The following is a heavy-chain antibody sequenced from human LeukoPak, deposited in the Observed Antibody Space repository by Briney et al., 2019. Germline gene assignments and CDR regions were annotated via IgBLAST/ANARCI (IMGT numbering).Heavy chain of an antibody. V-gene: IGHV4-59*12. D-gene: IGHD3-10*01. Sequence: ASETLSLTCTVSGGSISTYYWSWIRQPPGKGLEWIGYIYYTGSTSYNPSLKSRVTISVDTSKNQFSLKLSSVTAADTAVYYCATSGGGLLWFGELLNPFDYWGQGTLVTVSS. CDR1: GGSISTYY. J-gene: IGHJ4*02. CDR2: IYYTGST. CDR3: ATSGGGLLWFGELLNPFDY.